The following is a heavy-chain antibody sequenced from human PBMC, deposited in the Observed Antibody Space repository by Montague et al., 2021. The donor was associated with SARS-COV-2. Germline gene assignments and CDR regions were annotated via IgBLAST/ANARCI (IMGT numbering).Heavy chain of an antibody. CDR2: ISSSGSTI. J-gene: IGHJ6*02. V-gene: IGHV3-48*03. D-gene: IGHD3-22*01. CDR3: ARDGGSRCDSSGYCPYYYYGMDV. Sequence: SLRLSCAASGFTFSSYEMNWVRQAPGKGLEWVSYISSSGSTIYYADSAKGRFTISRDNAKNSLYLQMNSLRAEDTAVYYCARDGGSRCDSSGYCPYYYYGMDVWGQGTTVTVSS. CDR1: GFTFSSYE.